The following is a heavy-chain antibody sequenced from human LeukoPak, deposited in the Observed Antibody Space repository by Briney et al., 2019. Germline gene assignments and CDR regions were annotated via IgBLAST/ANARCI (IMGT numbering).Heavy chain of an antibody. J-gene: IGHJ6*03. CDR3: ARSMRYCSSTSCYPYYYMDV. V-gene: IGHV5-51*01. CDR2: IYLGDSDT. Sequence: GESLKISCKGSGYSFTSYWIGWVRQMPGKGLEWMGIIYLGDSDTRYSPSFQGQVTISADKSISTAYLQWSSLKASDTAMYYCARSMRYCSSTSCYPYYYMDVWGKGTTVTVSS. CDR1: GYSFTSYW. D-gene: IGHD2-2*01.